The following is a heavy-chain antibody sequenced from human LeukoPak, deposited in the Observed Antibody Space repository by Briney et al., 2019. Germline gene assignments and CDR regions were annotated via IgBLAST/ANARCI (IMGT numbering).Heavy chain of an antibody. CDR3: ANGHPGVDY. CDR1: GFTFDDYA. Sequence: GGSLRLSCAASGFTFDDYAMHWVRQAPGKGLEWVSGISWNSGSIGYADSVKGRFTISRDNSKNTLYLQMNSLRAEDTAVYYCANGHPGVDYWSQGTLVTVSS. D-gene: IGHD7-27*01. J-gene: IGHJ4*02. V-gene: IGHV3-9*01. CDR2: ISWNSGSI.